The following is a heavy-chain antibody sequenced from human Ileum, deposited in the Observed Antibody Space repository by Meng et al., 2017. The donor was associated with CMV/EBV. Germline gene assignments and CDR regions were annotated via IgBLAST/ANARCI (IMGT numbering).Heavy chain of an antibody. D-gene: IGHD4-23*01. Sequence: VKVSCKASGYTFTAAYLHWVQQAPGKGLEWMGLIDPGDGQAIYAEKFQGRIIITADKSTDTAYMELNSLRSDDTAIYYCAPSLGGNSGDWFDPWGQGTLVTVSS. V-gene: IGHV1-69-2*01. CDR2: IDPGDGQA. CDR3: APSLGGNSGDWFDP. CDR1: GYTFTAAY. J-gene: IGHJ5*02.